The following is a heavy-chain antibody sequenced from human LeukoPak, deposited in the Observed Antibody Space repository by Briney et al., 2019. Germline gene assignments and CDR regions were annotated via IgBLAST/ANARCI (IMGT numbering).Heavy chain of an antibody. Sequence: GGSLRLSCAASGFTFSTYSFSWVRQAPGKGLEWVSGISASGGDTFYADSVKGRFTISRDNSKNTVSLQMNSLRAEDTAVYYCAKEGYCSGGSCYGLPYFDYWGQGTLVTVSS. CDR2: ISASGGDT. J-gene: IGHJ4*02. D-gene: IGHD2-15*01. CDR3: AKEGYCSGGSCYGLPYFDY. V-gene: IGHV3-23*01. CDR1: GFTFSTYS.